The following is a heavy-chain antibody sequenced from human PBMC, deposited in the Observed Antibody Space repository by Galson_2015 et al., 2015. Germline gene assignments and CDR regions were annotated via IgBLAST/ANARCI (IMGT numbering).Heavy chain of an antibody. CDR2: IKQDGSEK. V-gene: IGHV3-7*01. Sequence: SLRLSCAASGFTFSSYWMSWVRQAPGKGLEWVANIKQDGSEKYYVDSVKGRFTISRDNAKNSLYLQMNSLRAEDTAVYYCAGGGRGFGLVVPGARYWGQGTLVTVSS. CDR3: AGGGRGFGLVVPGARY. CDR1: GFTFSSYW. J-gene: IGHJ4*02. D-gene: IGHD2-2*01.